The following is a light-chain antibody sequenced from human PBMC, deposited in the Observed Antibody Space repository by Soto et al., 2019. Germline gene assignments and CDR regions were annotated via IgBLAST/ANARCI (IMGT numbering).Light chain of an antibody. V-gene: IGKV3-15*01. CDR2: GAS. CDR3: QQYNNWPLT. J-gene: IGKJ4*01. Sequence: EIAMTQSPATLSVFPGERATLSCRASQSVNSNLAWYQQKPGQAPRLLIYGASTRATGIPARFSGSGSGTEFTVTISSLQSEDFAVYYCQQYNNWPLTFGEGTKVEIK. CDR1: QSVNSN.